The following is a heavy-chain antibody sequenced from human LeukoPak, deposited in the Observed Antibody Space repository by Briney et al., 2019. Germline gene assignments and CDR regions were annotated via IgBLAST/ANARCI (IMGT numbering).Heavy chain of an antibody. CDR1: GFTFDYYW. D-gene: IGHD3-3*01. J-gene: IGHJ4*02. Sequence: GGSLRLSCAASGFTFDYYWMHWVRQAPGKGLMWVSRINTDGSNTHYADSVKGRFTISRDNAKNTLYLQMNSLRAEDTAVYYCAKNVLRFLEWSRRGQGTLVTVSS. V-gene: IGHV3-74*01. CDR3: AKNVLRFLEWSR. CDR2: INTDGSNT.